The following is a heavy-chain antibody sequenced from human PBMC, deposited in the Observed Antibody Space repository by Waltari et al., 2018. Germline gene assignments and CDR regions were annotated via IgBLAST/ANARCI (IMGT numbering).Heavy chain of an antibody. CDR2: IYTTGST. CDR3: AREVVIAAVLGDWFDP. V-gene: IGHV4-61*02. J-gene: IGHJ5*02. D-gene: IGHD6-13*01. CDR1: GDSVSSGSYY. Sequence: QVQLQESGPGLVKPSQTLSLTCTVSGDSVSSGSYYWSWIRQPAGKGLEWLGRIYTTGSTNYNPSLKSRVTISLDTSKNQFSRKLSSVTAADTAVYYCAREVVIAAVLGDWFDPWGQGNLVTVSS.